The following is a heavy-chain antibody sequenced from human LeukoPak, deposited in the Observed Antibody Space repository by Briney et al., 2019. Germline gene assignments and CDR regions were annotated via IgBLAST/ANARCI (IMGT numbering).Heavy chain of an antibody. CDR3: ARLLPLQGGDV. Sequence: SETLSLTCAVYGASFTGYYWSWFRQPPGKGLEWIGEINHSGGTNYNPSLKSRVTISLDTSNNQFSLRLNSVTAADTAVYYCARLLPLQGGDVWGQGTTVTVSS. D-gene: IGHD2-15*01. V-gene: IGHV4-34*01. CDR2: INHSGGT. CDR1: GASFTGYY. J-gene: IGHJ6*02.